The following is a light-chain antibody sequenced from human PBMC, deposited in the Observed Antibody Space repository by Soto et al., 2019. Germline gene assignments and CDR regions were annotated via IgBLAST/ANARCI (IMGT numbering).Light chain of an antibody. CDR3: QQYNKWPPYT. V-gene: IGKV3-15*01. J-gene: IGKJ2*01. CDR2: GAS. CDR1: QSVSSN. Sequence: EIVMTQSPATLSVSPGERATLSCRASQSVSSNLAWYQQKPGQAPRLLIYGASTRATGIPARFSGSGSGTEFTLTISSLQAEDFAVYYCQQYNKWPPYTFGQWTKLEIE.